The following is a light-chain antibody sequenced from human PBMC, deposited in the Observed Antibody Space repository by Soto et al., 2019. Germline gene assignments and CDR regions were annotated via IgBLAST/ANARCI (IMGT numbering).Light chain of an antibody. J-gene: IGLJ1*01. Sequence: QSLRTTPPSLSGSPGQSVPISCTVTSTYFASYNRVSWYQQPPGTAPKLIIYDASNRPSGFPDRFSGSKSGNTASLTISGLQAADEADYYCSLYTSENTYVFGTGTKVTVL. CDR2: DAS. V-gene: IGLV2-18*01. CDR3: SLYTSENTYV. CDR1: STYFASYNR.